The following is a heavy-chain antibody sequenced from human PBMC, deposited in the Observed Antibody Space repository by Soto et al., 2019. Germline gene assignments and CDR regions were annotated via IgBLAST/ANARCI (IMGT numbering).Heavy chain of an antibody. CDR2: IYHSGST. CDR1: GGSISSGCCS. CDR3: AAGGGLPRYY. Sequence: PSETLSLTCAVSGGSISSGCCSWSWIRQPPGKGLEWIGYIYHSGSTYYNPSLKSRVTISVDRSKNQFSLKLSSVTAADTAVYYCAAGGGLPRYYWGQGTLVTVSS. J-gene: IGHJ4*02. V-gene: IGHV4-30-2*01. D-gene: IGHD5-12*01.